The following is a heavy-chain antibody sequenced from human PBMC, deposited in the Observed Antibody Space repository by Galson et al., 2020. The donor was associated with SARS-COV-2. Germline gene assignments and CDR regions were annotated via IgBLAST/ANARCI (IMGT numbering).Heavy chain of an antibody. J-gene: IGHJ4*02. CDR2: ISAYNGNT. CDR3: ARDLSTYYDYVWGSYLTAYYFDY. D-gene: IGHD3-16*02. V-gene: IGHV1-18*01. Sequence: ASVKVSCKASGYTFTSYGISWVRQAPGQGLEWMGWISAYNGNTNYAQKLQGRVTMTTDTSTSTAYMELRSLRSDDTAMYYCARDLSTYYDYVWGSYLTAYYFDYWGQGTLVTVSS. CDR1: GYTFTSYG.